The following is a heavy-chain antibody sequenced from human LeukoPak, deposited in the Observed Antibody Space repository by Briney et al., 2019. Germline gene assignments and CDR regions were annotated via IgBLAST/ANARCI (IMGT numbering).Heavy chain of an antibody. V-gene: IGHV3-30*02. Sequence: GGSLRLSCAASGFTFSSYAMHWVRQAPGKGLEWVAFIRYDGSNKYYADSVKGRFTISRDNSKNTLYLQMNSLRAEDTAVYYCAKHKYSSSPAWFDPWGQGTLVTVSS. CDR3: AKHKYSSSPAWFDP. J-gene: IGHJ5*02. CDR2: IRYDGSNK. D-gene: IGHD6-6*01. CDR1: GFTFSSYA.